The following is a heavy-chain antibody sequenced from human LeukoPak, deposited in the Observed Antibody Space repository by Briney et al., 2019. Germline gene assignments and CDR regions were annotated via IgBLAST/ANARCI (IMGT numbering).Heavy chain of an antibody. V-gene: IGHV3-43*02. J-gene: IGHJ4*02. CDR1: GFTFDDYA. CDR2: ISGDGGST. Sequence: GGSLRLSCAASGFTFDDYAMHWVRQAPGKGLDWVSLISGDGGSTYYADSVKGRFTISTDNSKNSLYLQMNSLRTEDTALYYCAKDILGYDFWSGYPGIDYWGQGTLVTVSS. D-gene: IGHD3-3*01. CDR3: AKDILGYDFWSGYPGIDY.